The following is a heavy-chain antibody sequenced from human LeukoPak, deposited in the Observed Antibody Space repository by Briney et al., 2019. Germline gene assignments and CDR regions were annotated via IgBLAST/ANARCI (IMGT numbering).Heavy chain of an antibody. Sequence: GESLKISCKGSGYSFTSYWLGWVRQMPGKGLEWMGRIYPGDYDKIYSPSFQGKVTISADKSISTAYLRWSSLKASDTAMYYCARQGSWFVHRGGENWFDPWGQGTLVTVSS. J-gene: IGHJ5*02. CDR2: IYPGDYDK. CDR3: ARQGSWFVHRGGENWFDP. V-gene: IGHV5-51*01. CDR1: GYSFTSYW. D-gene: IGHD3-10*01.